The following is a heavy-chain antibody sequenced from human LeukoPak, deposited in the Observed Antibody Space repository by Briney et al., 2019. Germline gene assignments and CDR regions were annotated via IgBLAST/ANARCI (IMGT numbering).Heavy chain of an antibody. D-gene: IGHD1-1*01. CDR3: AKDSGTNYYFDY. V-gene: IGHV3-43D*03. CDR1: GFTFDDYA. J-gene: IGHJ4*02. Sequence: QSGGSLRLSCAASGFTFDDYAMHWVRQAPGKGLEWVSLISWDGGSTYYADSVKGRFTISRDNSKNSLYLQMNSLRAEDTALYYCAKDSGTNYYFDYWGQGTLVTVSS. CDR2: ISWDGGST.